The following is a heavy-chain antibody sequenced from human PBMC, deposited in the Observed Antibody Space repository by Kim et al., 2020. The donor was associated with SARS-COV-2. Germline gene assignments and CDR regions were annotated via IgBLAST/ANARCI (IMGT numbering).Heavy chain of an antibody. CDR3: AKDGLRLDDY. D-gene: IGHD3-16*01. V-gene: IGHV3-30*18. Sequence: GGSLRLSCAASGFIFSSYGMHWVRQAPGKGLEWVAVISYDGSNKYYADSVKGRFTISRDNSKNTLYLQMNSLRVEDTAVYYCAKDGLRLDDYWGQGTLVTVSS. CDR2: ISYDGSNK. J-gene: IGHJ4*02. CDR1: GFIFSSYG.